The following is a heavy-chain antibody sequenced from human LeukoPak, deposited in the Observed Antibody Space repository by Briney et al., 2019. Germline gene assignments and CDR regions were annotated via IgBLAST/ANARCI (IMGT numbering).Heavy chain of an antibody. J-gene: IGHJ3*02. CDR3: ATLSGGYCSSTSCYIGADAFDI. CDR1: GGSISVTNYY. CDR2: IYYSGST. Sequence: PSETLSLTCIVSGGSISVTNYYWGWIRQPPGKGLEWIGSIYYSGSTYYNPSLKSRVTISVDTSKNQFSLKLSSVTAADTAVYYCATLSGGYCSSTSCYIGADAFDIWGQGTMVTVSS. D-gene: IGHD2-2*02. V-gene: IGHV4-39*07.